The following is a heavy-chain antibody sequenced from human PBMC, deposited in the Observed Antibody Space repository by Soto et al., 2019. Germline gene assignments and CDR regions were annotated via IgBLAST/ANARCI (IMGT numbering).Heavy chain of an antibody. CDR2: ISYDGSNK. Sequence: PGGSLILSCAASGFTFSSYGRHWVRQAPGKGLEWVAVISYDGSNKYYADSVKGRFTISRDNSKNTLYLQMNSLRAEDTAVYYCAKGQFVDSGDFDYWGQGTLVTVSS. D-gene: IGHD6-25*01. CDR1: GFTFSSYG. J-gene: IGHJ4*02. CDR3: AKGQFVDSGDFDY. V-gene: IGHV3-30*18.